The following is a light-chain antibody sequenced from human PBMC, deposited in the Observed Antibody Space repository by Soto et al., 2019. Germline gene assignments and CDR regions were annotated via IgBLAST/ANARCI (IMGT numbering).Light chain of an antibody. J-gene: IGLJ2*01. CDR3: SSYTCSSTLVV. V-gene: IGLV2-14*01. CDR2: DVS. CDR1: SSDVGGYNY. Sequence: QSALTQPASVSGSPGQSITISCTGTSSDVGGYNYVSWYQQHPGKAPKLMIYDVSNRPSGVSNRFSVSKSGNTASLTISGLQAEDEADYYCSSYTCSSTLVVFGGGTKVTVL.